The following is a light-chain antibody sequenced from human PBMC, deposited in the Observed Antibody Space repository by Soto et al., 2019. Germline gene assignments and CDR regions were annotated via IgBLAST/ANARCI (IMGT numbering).Light chain of an antibody. J-gene: IGKJ2*01. Sequence: ESMLTQSPGTLSLSPGERATLSCRASQSVDSRFLTWYQQKPGQTPRLLIYGTSIRATGIPDRFSGSGSGTDFALIISRVEPEDSAVYYCLQFGTSPPAFKFGQGTKLEI. CDR1: QSVDSRF. CDR2: GTS. CDR3: LQFGTSPPAFK. V-gene: IGKV3-20*01.